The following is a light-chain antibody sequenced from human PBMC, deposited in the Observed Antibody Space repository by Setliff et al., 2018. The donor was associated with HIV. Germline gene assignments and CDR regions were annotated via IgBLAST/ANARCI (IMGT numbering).Light chain of an antibody. V-gene: IGLV2-14*03. Sequence: QSALTQPASVSGSPGQSITTSCTGTSSDVGGYNYVSWYQQHPGKAPKLMIYDVSSRPSGVSNRFSGSKSGNTASLTISGLQAEDEADYYCSSYTSSSSYVFGTGTKVTVL. CDR1: SSDVGGYNY. CDR2: DVS. CDR3: SSYTSSSSYV. J-gene: IGLJ1*01.